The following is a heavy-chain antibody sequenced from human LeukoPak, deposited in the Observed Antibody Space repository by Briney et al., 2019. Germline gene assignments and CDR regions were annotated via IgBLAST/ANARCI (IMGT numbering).Heavy chain of an antibody. V-gene: IGHV3-9*01. J-gene: IGHJ4*02. CDR1: GFTFDDYA. CDR3: VGHSDY. Sequence: GGSLRLSCAASGFTFDDYAMHWVRQAPGKGLEWVSGISWNSGSIGYADSVKGRFTISRDNAKNSLYLQMNSLRAEDTAVYYCVGHSDYWGQGTLVTVSS. CDR2: ISWNSGSI. D-gene: IGHD3-16*01.